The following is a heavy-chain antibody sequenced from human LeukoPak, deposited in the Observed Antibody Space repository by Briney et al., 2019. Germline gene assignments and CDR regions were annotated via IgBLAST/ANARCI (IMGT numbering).Heavy chain of an antibody. V-gene: IGHV3-64*01. CDR2: ISSNGGST. D-gene: IGHD3-22*01. CDR1: GFTFSTYT. J-gene: IGHJ6*02. Sequence: GGSLRLSCAASGFTFSTYTMAWVRQAPGEGLEYVSAISSNGGSTYYANSVKGRFTISRDNSKNTLYLQMGSLRAEDMAVYYCARAYYYDSSGYYSHEGYYYYGMDVWGQGTTVTVSS. CDR3: ARAYYYDSSGYYSHEGYYYYGMDV.